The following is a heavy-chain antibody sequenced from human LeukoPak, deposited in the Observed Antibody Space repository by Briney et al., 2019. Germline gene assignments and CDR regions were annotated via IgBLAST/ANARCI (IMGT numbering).Heavy chain of an antibody. CDR2: IYHSGST. Sequence: SETLSLTCTVSGGSMSNYYWSWLRQPAGRGLEWLGSIYHSGSTYSNQSLKSRVTISVDTSNNQFSLKLSSVTAADTDVYYCARRQRYFDWPTQYYFDYWGQGTLVTVST. D-gene: IGHD3-9*01. CDR3: ARRQRYFDWPTQYYFDY. J-gene: IGHJ4*02. V-gene: IGHV4-4*07. CDR1: GGSMSNYY.